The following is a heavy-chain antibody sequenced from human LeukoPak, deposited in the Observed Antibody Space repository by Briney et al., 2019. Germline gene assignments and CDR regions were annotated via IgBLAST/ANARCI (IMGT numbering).Heavy chain of an antibody. Sequence: GGSLRLSCAASGFTFSSYSMNWVRQAPGKGLDWVSYISGGSDNIDYADSVKGRFTVSRDNAKNSLYLQMNSLRDEDTAVYYCARGVRGSTASFDSWGQGTLVTVSS. CDR2: ISGGSDNI. CDR1: GFTFSSYS. D-gene: IGHD2-15*01. CDR3: ARGVRGSTASFDS. J-gene: IGHJ4*02. V-gene: IGHV3-48*02.